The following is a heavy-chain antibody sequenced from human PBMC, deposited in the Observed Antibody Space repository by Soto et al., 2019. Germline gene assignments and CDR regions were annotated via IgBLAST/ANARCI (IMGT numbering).Heavy chain of an antibody. V-gene: IGHV1-18*01. CDR1: GYTFTNYG. CDR2: INVYNGNT. Sequence: QVQLVQSGGEVKKPGASVKVSCKASGYTFTNYGISWVRQAPGQGLEWMGWINVYNGNTKYAQKVQGRVTMTTDTSTSTAYMELRSLRSDDPAVYYCARGVGSGSYYSQYNWFDPWGQGTLVTVSS. J-gene: IGHJ5*02. CDR3: ARGVGSGSYYSQYNWFDP. D-gene: IGHD3-10*01.